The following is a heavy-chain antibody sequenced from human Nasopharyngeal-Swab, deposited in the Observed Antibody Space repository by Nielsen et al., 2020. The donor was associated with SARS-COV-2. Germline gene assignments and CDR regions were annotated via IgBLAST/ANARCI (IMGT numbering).Heavy chain of an antibody. CDR1: GFTFSSYT. J-gene: IGHJ4*02. CDR3: AKRYADTYGYPANGFDY. Sequence: GESLKISCAASGFTFSSYTMNWVRQAPGKGLEWVSTIGGSTGNTYYAASVKGRFTISRDNSKSTLYLQMNSLSAEDTAVYYCAKRYADTYGYPANGFDYWGPGTLVTVSS. V-gene: IGHV3-23*01. CDR2: IGGSTGNT. D-gene: IGHD5-18*01.